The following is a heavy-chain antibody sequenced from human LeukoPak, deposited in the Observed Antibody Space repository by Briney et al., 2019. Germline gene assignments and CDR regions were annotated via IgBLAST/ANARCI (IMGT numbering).Heavy chain of an antibody. Sequence: SETLSLTCTASGGSISSYYWSWIRQPPGKGLEWIGYIYYSGSANYNPSLKSRVTISVDTSKDQFSLKVSSVTAADTAVYYCARVGCSGGSCHLDGYYGMDVWGQGTTVTDSS. D-gene: IGHD2-15*01. J-gene: IGHJ6*02. CDR1: GGSISSYY. V-gene: IGHV4-59*01. CDR2: IYYSGSA. CDR3: ARVGCSGGSCHLDGYYGMDV.